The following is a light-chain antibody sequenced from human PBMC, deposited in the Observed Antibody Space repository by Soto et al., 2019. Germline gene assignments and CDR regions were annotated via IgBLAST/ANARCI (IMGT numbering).Light chain of an antibody. Sequence: IVMTQSPATLSVSPGERATLSCRASQSINSNLAWYQQKPGQAPRLLMFRASIRATGFPARFSGSGSGTEFNITISSLQSEDSAIYYWQQYNNWPPATFGGGTKVEIK. CDR1: QSINSN. CDR3: QQYNNWPPAT. J-gene: IGKJ4*01. CDR2: RAS. V-gene: IGKV3-15*01.